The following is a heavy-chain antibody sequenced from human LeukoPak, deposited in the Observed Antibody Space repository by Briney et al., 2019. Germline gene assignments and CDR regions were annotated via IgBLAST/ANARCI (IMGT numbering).Heavy chain of an antibody. Sequence: QSGGSLRLSCAASGFTFSSSWMHWVRQAPGKGLVWVSRINSDGSSTSYADSVKGRFTISRDNAKNTLYLQMNSLRAEDTAVYYCARGKYDFWSGYYNLGDYFDYWGQGTLVTVSS. J-gene: IGHJ4*02. CDR2: INSDGSST. V-gene: IGHV3-74*01. CDR3: ARGKYDFWSGYYNLGDYFDY. CDR1: GFTFSSSW. D-gene: IGHD3-3*01.